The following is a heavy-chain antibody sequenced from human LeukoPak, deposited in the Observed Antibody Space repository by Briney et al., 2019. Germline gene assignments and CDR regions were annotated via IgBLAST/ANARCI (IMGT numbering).Heavy chain of an antibody. D-gene: IGHD6-19*01. V-gene: IGHV4-30-2*01. Sequence: SETLSLTCAVSGGSISSGGYSWSWIRQPPGKGLEWIGYIYHSGSTYYNPSLKSRVTISVDRSKNQFSLKLSSVTAADTAVYHRARVVGSGWFFWFDPWGQGTLVTVSS. CDR2: IYHSGST. CDR1: GGSISSGGYS. J-gene: IGHJ5*02. CDR3: ARVVGSGWFFWFDP.